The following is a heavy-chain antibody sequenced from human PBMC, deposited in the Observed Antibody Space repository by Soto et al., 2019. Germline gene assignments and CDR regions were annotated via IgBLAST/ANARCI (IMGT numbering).Heavy chain of an antibody. J-gene: IGHJ3*02. CDR3: ARCSVAGTRGAFDI. D-gene: IGHD6-19*01. Sequence: QVQLQESGPGLVKPSQTLSLTCTVSGGSISSGGYYWSWIRQHPGKGLEWIGYIYYSGSTSYNPSLKSRVTISVDTSKNQFSLKLSSVTAADTAVYYCARCSVAGTRGAFDIWGQGTMVTVSS. V-gene: IGHV4-31*03. CDR2: IYYSGST. CDR1: GGSISSGGYY.